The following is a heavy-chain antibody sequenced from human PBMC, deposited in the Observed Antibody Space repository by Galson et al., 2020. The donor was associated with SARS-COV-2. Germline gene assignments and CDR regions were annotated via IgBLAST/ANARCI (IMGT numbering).Heavy chain of an antibody. J-gene: IGHJ4*02. CDR3: AYGSGSSFDY. D-gene: IGHD3-10*01. V-gene: IGHV3-30-3*01. CDR1: GFTFSSYA. CDR2: ISYDGSNK. Sequence: TGGSLRLSCAASGFTFSSYAMHWVCQAPGKGLEWVAVISYDGSNKYYADSVKGRFTISRDNSKNTLYLQMNSLRAEDTAVYYCAYGSGSSFDYWGQGTLVTVSS.